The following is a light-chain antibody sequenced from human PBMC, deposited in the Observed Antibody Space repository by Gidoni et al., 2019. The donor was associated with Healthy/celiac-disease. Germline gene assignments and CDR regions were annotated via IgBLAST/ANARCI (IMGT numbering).Light chain of an antibody. CDR3: QQSYSTPRT. J-gene: IGKJ2*01. CDR1: TSISSY. V-gene: IGKV1-39*01. CDR2: AAS. Sequence: DIQMTQSPSSLSASVGDRVTITCWASTSISSYLNWYQQKPGKAPKLLIYAASSLQSGVPSRFSGSGSGTDFTLTISSLQPEDFATYYCQQSYSTPRTFGQGTKLEIK.